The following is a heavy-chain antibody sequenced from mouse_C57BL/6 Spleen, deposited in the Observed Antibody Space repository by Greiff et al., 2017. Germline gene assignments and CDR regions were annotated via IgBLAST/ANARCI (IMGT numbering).Heavy chain of an antibody. V-gene: IGHV14-4*01. J-gene: IGHJ2*01. Sequence: EVQLQQSGAELVRPGASVKLSCTASGFNIKDDYMHWVKQRPEQGLEWIGWIAPENGDTEYASKFQGKATITADTSSNTAYLQLSSLTSEDTAVDYCTFTTVVATWYFDYWGQGTTLTVSS. D-gene: IGHD1-1*01. CDR1: GFNIKDDY. CDR3: TFTTVVATWYFDY. CDR2: IAPENGDT.